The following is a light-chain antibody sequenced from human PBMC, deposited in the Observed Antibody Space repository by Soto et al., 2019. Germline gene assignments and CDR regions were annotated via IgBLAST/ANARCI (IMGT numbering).Light chain of an antibody. Sequence: EIVLTHSAATLSLSPVERAALSCRASPSVTNFLAWYQQKPGQAPRLLIYGAFNRATGIPARFSGSGSGTDFTLTISSLEPEDSAVYYCQQRNVWPPVTFGQGTRLEI. V-gene: IGKV3-11*01. CDR1: PSVTNF. CDR3: QQRNVWPPVT. CDR2: GAF. J-gene: IGKJ5*01.